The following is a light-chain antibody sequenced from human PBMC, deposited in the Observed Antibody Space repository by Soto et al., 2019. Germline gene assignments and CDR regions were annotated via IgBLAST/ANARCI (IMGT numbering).Light chain of an antibody. CDR3: KQYDTYWR. V-gene: IGKV1-5*03. CDR1: QSISSW. J-gene: IGKJ1*01. CDR2: KAS. Sequence: DIQMTQSPSTLSASVGDRVTITCRASQSISSWLAWYQQKPGKAPKLLIYKASSLESGVPSRFSGSGSGTEFSLTISSLQSYDFATSYGKQYDTYWRSGQGNKVEMK.